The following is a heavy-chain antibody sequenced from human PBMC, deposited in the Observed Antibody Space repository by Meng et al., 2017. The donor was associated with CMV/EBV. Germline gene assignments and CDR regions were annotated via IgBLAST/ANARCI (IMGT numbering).Heavy chain of an antibody. CDR2: ISYDGSNK. V-gene: IGHV3-30-3*01. CDR1: GFTFSSYA. J-gene: IGHJ4*02. Sequence: SGFTFSSYAMHWVRQAPGKGLEWVAVISYDGSNKYYADSVMGRFTISRDNSKNTLYLQMNSLRAEDTAVYYCARGVGQWLVEYYFDYWGQGTLVTVSS. CDR3: ARGVGQWLVEYYFDY. D-gene: IGHD6-19*01.